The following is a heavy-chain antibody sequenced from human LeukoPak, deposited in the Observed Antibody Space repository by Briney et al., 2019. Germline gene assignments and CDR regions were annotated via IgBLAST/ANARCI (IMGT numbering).Heavy chain of an antibody. CDR3: ARDRPEYSSSLYYFDY. CDR1: GGTFSSYA. J-gene: IGHJ4*02. V-gene: IGHV1-69*06. D-gene: IGHD6-6*01. Sequence: GASVKVSCKASGGTFSSYAISWVRQAPGQGLEWMGGIIPIFGTANYAQKFQGRVTITADKSTSTAYMELSSLRSEDTAVYYCARDRPEYSSSLYYFDYWGQGTLVTVSS. CDR2: IIPIFGTA.